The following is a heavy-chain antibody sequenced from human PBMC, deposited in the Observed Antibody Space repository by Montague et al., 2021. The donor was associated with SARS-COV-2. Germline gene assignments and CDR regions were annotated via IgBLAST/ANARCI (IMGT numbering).Heavy chain of an antibody. CDR2: IYYSGST. D-gene: IGHD6-19*01. CDR3: ARQENSSGWFKPDAFDI. CDR1: GGSISSSSYY. Sequence: SETLSLTCTVSGGSISSSSYYWGWIRQPPGKGLEWIGSIYYSGSTYYNPSLKSRVTMSVDTSKNQFFLKLSSVTAADTAVYYCARQENSSGWFKPDAFDIWGQGTMVTVSS. V-gene: IGHV4-39*01. J-gene: IGHJ3*02.